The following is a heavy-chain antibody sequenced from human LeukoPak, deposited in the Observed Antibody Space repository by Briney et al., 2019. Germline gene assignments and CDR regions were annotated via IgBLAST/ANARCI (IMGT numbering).Heavy chain of an antibody. CDR2: TYSGGST. V-gene: IGHV3-53*01. D-gene: IGHD5-18*01. Sequence: GGSLRLSCAATGLTVSSNYMSWVRQAPGRGLKWVSVTYSGGSTYYAGSVKGRFTISRDNSKNTLYLQMNSLRAEDTAVYYCARDSYGSSYGMDVWGQGTTVTVSS. CDR3: ARDSYGSSYGMDV. J-gene: IGHJ6*02. CDR1: GLTVSSNY.